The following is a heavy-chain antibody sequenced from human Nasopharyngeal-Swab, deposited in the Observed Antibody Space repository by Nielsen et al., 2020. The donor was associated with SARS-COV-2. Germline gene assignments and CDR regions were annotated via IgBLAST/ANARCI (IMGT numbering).Heavy chain of an antibody. V-gene: IGHV2-26*01. D-gene: IGHD5-18*01. CDR3: AQTDQTWIQLWLR. CDR2: IFSNDEK. J-gene: IGHJ4*02. Sequence: RQAPGKALEWLAHIFSNDEKSYSTSLKSRLTITKDTSKNQVVLTMTNMDPVDTATYYCAQTDQTWIQLWLRWGQGTLVTVSS.